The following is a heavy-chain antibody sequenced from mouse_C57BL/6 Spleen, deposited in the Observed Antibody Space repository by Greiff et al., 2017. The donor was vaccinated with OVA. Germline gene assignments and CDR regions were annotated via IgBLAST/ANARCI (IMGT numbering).Heavy chain of an antibody. J-gene: IGHJ2*01. D-gene: IGHD1-1*01. CDR1: GYSITSGYY. V-gene: IGHV3-6*01. Sequence: DVQLVESGPGLVKPSQSLSLTCSVTGYSITSGYYWNWIRQFPGNKLEWMGYISYDGSNNYNPSLKNRISITRNTSKNQFVLKLNSVTTEDTATYYCARDTTTVVAKGYCDYWGQGTTRTVSS. CDR3: ARDTTTVVAKGYCDY. CDR2: ISYDGSN.